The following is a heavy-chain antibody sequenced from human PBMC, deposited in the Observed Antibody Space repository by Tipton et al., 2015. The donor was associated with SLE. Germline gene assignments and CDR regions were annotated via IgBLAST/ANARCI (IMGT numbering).Heavy chain of an antibody. CDR1: GGSIRSGSYY. CDR2: IYTSGST. D-gene: IGHD1-14*01. CDR3: AGHQAEDWYFHL. J-gene: IGHJ2*01. V-gene: IGHV4-61*02. Sequence: TLSLTCTVSGGSIRSGSYYWSWIRQHAVKGLEWIGRIYTSGSTNYNPSLKSRVTMSVDTSKNQFSLKLSSVTAADTAVYYCAGHQAEDWYFHLWGRGTLVTVSS.